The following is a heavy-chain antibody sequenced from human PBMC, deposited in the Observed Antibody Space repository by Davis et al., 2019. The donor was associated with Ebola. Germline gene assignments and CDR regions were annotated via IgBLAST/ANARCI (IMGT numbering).Heavy chain of an antibody. CDR2: INHSGST. Sequence: PGGSLRLSCAVYGGSFSGYYWSWIRQPPGKGLEWIGEINHSGSTNYNPSLKSRVTISVDTSKNQFSLKLSSVTAADTAVYYCARDRTIFAGDAFDIWGQGTMVTVSS. D-gene: IGHD3-3*01. J-gene: IGHJ3*02. CDR1: GGSFSGYY. CDR3: ARDRTIFAGDAFDI. V-gene: IGHV4-34*01.